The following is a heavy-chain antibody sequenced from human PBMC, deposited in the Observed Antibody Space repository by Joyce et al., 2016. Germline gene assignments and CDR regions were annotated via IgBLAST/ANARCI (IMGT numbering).Heavy chain of an antibody. J-gene: IGHJ6*02. CDR2: SSGDSTYI. CDR1: GFTFRTSS. D-gene: IGHD2-8*02. CDR3: ARGGLVYDYSMDV. Sequence: EVQLVESGGGLVEPGGSLRISCAASGFTFRTSSMSWFSQAPGKGLWWVSASSGDSTYIFYADSGKGRFTVSRDNAKNSLYLQMNALRAEDTAVFFCARGGLVYDYSMDVWGQGTTVTVSS. V-gene: IGHV3-21*02.